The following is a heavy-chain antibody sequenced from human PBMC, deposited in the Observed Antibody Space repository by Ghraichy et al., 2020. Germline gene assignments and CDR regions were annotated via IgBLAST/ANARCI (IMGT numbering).Heavy chain of an antibody. D-gene: IGHD2-8*02. J-gene: IGHJ4*02. CDR2: ISWNSGRL. Sequence: GGSLRLSCAASGFTFDDYAMHWVRQAPGKGLEWVSGISWNSGRLGYADSVKGRFTISRDNTKNSLFLQMNSLRAEDTALYYCGKGVGDRWDCTGGVCPHFDDWGQGTLVTVSS. CDR1: GFTFDDYA. V-gene: IGHV3-9*01. CDR3: GKGVGDRWDCTGGVCPHFDD.